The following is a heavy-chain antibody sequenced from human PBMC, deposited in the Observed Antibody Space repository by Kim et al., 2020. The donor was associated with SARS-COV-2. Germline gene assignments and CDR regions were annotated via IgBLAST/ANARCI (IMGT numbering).Heavy chain of an antibody. Sequence: ASVKVSCKASGYTFTSYGISWVRQAPGQGLEWMGWISAYNGNTNYAQKLQGRVTMTTDTSTSTAYMELRSLRSDDTAVYYCASGGVVPAAAYYYGMDVWGQGTTVTVSS. D-gene: IGHD2-2*01. CDR2: ISAYNGNT. CDR1: GYTFTSYG. J-gene: IGHJ6*02. V-gene: IGHV1-18*01. CDR3: ASGGVVPAAAYYYGMDV.